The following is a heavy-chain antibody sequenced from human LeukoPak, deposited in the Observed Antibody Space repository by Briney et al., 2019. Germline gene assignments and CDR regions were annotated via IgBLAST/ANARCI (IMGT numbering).Heavy chain of an antibody. CDR2: IGISSGNT. D-gene: IGHD1-1*01. Sequence: TGGSLRLSCAASGFPFSEYSMNWVRQAPGNGLEWISYIGISSGNTKYADSVKGRFTVSADNARNSLYLQMNSLRVEDTAVYYCARDHNYAFDNWGQGTLVTVSS. J-gene: IGHJ4*02. V-gene: IGHV3-11*06. CDR1: GFPFSEYS. CDR3: ARDHNYAFDN.